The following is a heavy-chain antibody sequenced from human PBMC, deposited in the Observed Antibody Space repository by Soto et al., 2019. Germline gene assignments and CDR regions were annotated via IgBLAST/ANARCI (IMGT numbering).Heavy chain of an antibody. D-gene: IGHD3-9*01. V-gene: IGHV4-31*03. Sequence: PSETLSLTCTVSGGSISSGGYYWSWIRQHPGKGLEWIGHIYYSGSTYYNPSLNSRVIISEDKSQNQFSLELQSVTAADTAIYYCTRALLKSLDYWGQGTSVTVSS. CDR2: IYYSGST. J-gene: IGHJ4*02. CDR3: TRALLKSLDY. CDR1: GGSISSGGYY.